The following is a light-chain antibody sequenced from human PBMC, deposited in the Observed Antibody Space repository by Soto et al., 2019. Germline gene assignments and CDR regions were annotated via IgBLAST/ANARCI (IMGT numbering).Light chain of an antibody. CDR1: QSVTTSY. Sequence: EIVLTQSPGTLSLSPGERATLSCRASQSVTTSYLAWYQRKPGQAPRLLIYGASSRATGIPNRFSGSGSGTDFTLTSSRLEPEDCAVYYCQHYGSSPRFGQGTKVEI. J-gene: IGKJ1*01. V-gene: IGKV3-20*01. CDR2: GAS. CDR3: QHYGSSPR.